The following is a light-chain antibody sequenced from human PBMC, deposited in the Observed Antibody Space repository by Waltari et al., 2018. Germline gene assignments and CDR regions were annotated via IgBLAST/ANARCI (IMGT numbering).Light chain of an antibody. J-gene: IGKJ5*01. CDR2: GAS. Sequence: CRASPSVRNYLAWYQQKPGQAPRLLIYGASTRATGIPDRFSGSGSGTDFTLTISSLEPEDFAVYYCQQYKSWPMTFGQGTKLEIK. V-gene: IGKV3D-15*01. CDR3: QQYKSWPMT. CDR1: PSVRNY.